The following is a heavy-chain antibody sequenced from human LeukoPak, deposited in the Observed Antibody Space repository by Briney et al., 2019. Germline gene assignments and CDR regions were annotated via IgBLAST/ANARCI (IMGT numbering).Heavy chain of an antibody. CDR1: GFTFSSYA. Sequence: GGSLRLSCAASGFTFSSYAMHWVRQAPGKGLEWVAVISYDGSNKYYADSVKGRFTISRDNSKNTLYLQMNSLRAEDTAVYYCARAGGSYSPSDYWGQGTLVTVSS. V-gene: IGHV3-30-3*01. D-gene: IGHD2-21*01. CDR2: ISYDGSNK. CDR3: ARAGGSYSPSDY. J-gene: IGHJ4*02.